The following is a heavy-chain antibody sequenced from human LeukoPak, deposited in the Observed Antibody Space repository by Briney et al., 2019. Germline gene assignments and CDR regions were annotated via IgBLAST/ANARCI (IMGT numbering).Heavy chain of an antibody. D-gene: IGHD3-10*01. J-gene: IGHJ4*02. Sequence: ASVKVSCKASGGTFSSYAISWVRQAPGQWLEWMGGIIPIFGTANYAQKFQGRVTITADESTSTAYMELSSLRSEDTAVYYCAREAMVRGEVFFDYWGQGTLVTVSS. V-gene: IGHV1-69*13. CDR3: AREAMVRGEVFFDY. CDR2: IIPIFGTA. CDR1: GGTFSSYA.